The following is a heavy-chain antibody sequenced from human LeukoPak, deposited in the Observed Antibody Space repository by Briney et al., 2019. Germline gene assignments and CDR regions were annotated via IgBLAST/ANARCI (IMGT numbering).Heavy chain of an antibody. CDR2: IHYSGST. D-gene: IGHD5-18*01. CDR3: ARDSVLTGVVRAFDY. CDR1: GGSISSSTYY. V-gene: IGHV4-31*03. J-gene: IGHJ4*02. Sequence: PSETLSLTCTVSGGSISSSTYYWTWIRQHPGKGPEWIGYIHYSGSTYYHPSLRSRVTISVDTSANQFSLKLSFVTAADTAVYYCARDSVLTGVVRAFDYWGQGTLVTVSS.